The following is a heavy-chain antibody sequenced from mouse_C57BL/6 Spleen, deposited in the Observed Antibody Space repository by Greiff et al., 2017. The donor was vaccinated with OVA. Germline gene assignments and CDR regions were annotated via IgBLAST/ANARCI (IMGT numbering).Heavy chain of an antibody. J-gene: IGHJ2*01. CDR1: GYAFSRSW. CDR2: IYPGDGAT. V-gene: IGHV1-82*01. CDR3: ARKGYYGSSYDYFDY. Sequence: QVQLKEPGPELVKPGASVKISCKASGYAFSRSWMNWVKQRPGKGLEWIGRIYPGDGATNYNGKFKGKATLTADKSSSTAYMQRSSRTSEDSAVYFCARKGYYGSSYDYFDYWGPGTTLTVSS. D-gene: IGHD1-1*01.